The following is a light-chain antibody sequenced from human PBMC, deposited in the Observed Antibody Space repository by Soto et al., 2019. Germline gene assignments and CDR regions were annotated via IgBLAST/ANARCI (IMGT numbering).Light chain of an antibody. CDR1: QSVTSNY. CDR2: DAS. Sequence: EIVLTQSPGTLSLSPGERATLSCRASQSVTSNYLAWYQQKPGQAPRLLIYDASSRATGIPDRFSGGGSGTDFTLTSSRLEPEDFAVYYCHHYGGSPITFGQGTRLEIK. V-gene: IGKV3-20*01. J-gene: IGKJ5*01. CDR3: HHYGGSPIT.